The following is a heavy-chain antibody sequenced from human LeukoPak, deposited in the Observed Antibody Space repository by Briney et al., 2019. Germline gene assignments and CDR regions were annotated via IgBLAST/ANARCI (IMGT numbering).Heavy chain of an antibody. CDR2: TYFSGSA. V-gene: IGHV4-39*01. Sequence: PSETLSLTCTVFGTSMSSSSFFWGWIRQAPGKGLQWIGNTYFSGSAFYSPSLQSRVTISVDTSKNQFSLNLRSVTAADTAVYYCARPVVPSSRGAFHVWGQGTMVTVSS. J-gene: IGHJ3*01. CDR1: GTSMSSSSFF. D-gene: IGHD2-15*01. CDR3: ARPVVPSSRGAFHV.